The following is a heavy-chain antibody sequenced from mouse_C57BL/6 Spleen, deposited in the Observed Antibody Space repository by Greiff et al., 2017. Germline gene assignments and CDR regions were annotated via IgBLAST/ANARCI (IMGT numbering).Heavy chain of an antibody. CDR1: GYTFTSYW. J-gene: IGHJ2*01. D-gene: IGHD1-1*01. CDR2: IYPGSGST. CDR3: ASGVTVVATDY. V-gene: IGHV1-55*01. Sequence: VQLQQPGAELVKPGASVKMSCKASGYTFTSYWITWVKQRPGQGLEWIGDIYPGSGSTNYNEKFKSKATLTVDTSSSTDYMQLSSLTSEDSAVYYCASGVTVVATDYWGKGTTLTVSS.